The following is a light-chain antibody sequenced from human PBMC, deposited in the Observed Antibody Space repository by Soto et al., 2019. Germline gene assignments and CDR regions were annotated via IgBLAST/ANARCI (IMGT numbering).Light chain of an antibody. Sequence: QSALTQPASVSGSPGQSITISCTGTSSDVGGYNYVSWYQQHPGKAPKLMIYEVSNRPSGVSNRFSGSKSGNTASLTISGLQAEDEADSYCSSYTSSSTRVFGGGTQLTVL. CDR3: SSYTSSSTRV. J-gene: IGLJ3*02. V-gene: IGLV2-14*01. CDR1: SSDVGGYNY. CDR2: EVS.